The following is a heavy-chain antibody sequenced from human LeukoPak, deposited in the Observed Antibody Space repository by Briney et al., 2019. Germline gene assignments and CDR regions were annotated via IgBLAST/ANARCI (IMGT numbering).Heavy chain of an antibody. V-gene: IGHV1-18*01. CDR3: ARGYYYDSSGLFDY. D-gene: IGHD3-22*01. CDR1: GYTFTSYG. CDR2: ISAYNGNT. Sequence: ASVKVSCKASGYTFTSYGISWVRQAPGQGLEWMGWISAYNGNTNYAQKLQGRVTMTTDTSTSTAYMELRSLRSDDTAAYYCARGYYYDSSGLFDYWGQGTLVTVSS. J-gene: IGHJ4*02.